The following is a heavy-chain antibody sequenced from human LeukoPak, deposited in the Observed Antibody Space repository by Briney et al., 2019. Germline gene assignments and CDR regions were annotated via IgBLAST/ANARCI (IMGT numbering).Heavy chain of an antibody. D-gene: IGHD2-2*03. CDR2: IKQDGSEK. J-gene: IGHJ4*02. V-gene: IGHV3-7*03. CDR3: ARGDGYCSSTSCPYYFDY. Sequence: GGALRLSCAASGFTLSSYWMSWVRQAPGKGLEWVANIKQDGSEKYYVDSVKGRFTISRDNAKNSLYLQMNSLRAEDTAVYYCARGDGYCSSTSCPYYFDYWDQGTLVTVSS. CDR1: GFTLSSYW.